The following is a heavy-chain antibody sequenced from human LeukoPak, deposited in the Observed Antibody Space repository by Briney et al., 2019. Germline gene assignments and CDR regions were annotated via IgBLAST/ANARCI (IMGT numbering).Heavy chain of an antibody. CDR1: GITLSNYG. J-gene: IGHJ4*02. CDR2: ISGSGGNT. Sequence: GGSLILSCAVSGITLSNYGMSWVRPAPGKGLEWVSGISGSGGNTYYADSVKGRFTISRDNSKNTLYLQMNSLRAEDTAVYFCAKRGVVIRVILVGFHKEAYYFDSWGQGALVTVSS. CDR3: AKRGVVIRVILVGFHKEAYYFDS. V-gene: IGHV3-23*01. D-gene: IGHD3-22*01.